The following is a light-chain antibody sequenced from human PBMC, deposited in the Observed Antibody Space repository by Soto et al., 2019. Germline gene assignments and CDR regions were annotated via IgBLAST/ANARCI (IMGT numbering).Light chain of an antibody. V-gene: IGKV1-39*01. CDR3: QQSDSYPYT. J-gene: IGKJ2*01. CDR2: AAS. CDR1: QSITNY. Sequence: DIQMTQSPSSLSVSVGDRVTITCRASQSITNYLNWYQQKPGKAPKLLVYAASSLQSGVPSRLSGNGSGTDFTLTISSLQPEDFASYYCQQSDSYPYTFGQGTKLEIK.